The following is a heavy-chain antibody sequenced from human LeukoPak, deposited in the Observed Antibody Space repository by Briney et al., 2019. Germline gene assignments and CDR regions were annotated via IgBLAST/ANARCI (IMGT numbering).Heavy chain of an antibody. CDR3: TRQPNSRYCSGGSCPPRDYYYYMDV. V-gene: IGHV3-73*01. D-gene: IGHD2-15*01. Sequence: GRSLRLSCAASGFTFSSYAMHWVRQAPGKGLEWVGRIRSKANSYATAYAASVKGRSTISRDDSKNTAYLQMNSLKTEDTAVYYCTRQPNSRYCSGGSCPPRDYYYYMDVWGKGTTVTISS. J-gene: IGHJ6*03. CDR2: IRSKANSYAT. CDR1: GFTFSSYA.